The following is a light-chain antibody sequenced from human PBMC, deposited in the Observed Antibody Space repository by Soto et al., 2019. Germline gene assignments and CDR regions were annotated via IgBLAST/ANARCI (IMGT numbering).Light chain of an antibody. Sequence: QSVLTQPPSASGTPGQRVTISCSGSSSNIGSKTVNWYQQLPGTAPKLLIYSNNQRPSGVPDRFSGSKSGTSASLAISGLQSEDEADYYCAAWDDSLNGVVFGGATNFTVL. CDR3: AAWDDSLNGVV. V-gene: IGLV1-44*01. J-gene: IGLJ2*01. CDR2: SNN. CDR1: SSNIGSKT.